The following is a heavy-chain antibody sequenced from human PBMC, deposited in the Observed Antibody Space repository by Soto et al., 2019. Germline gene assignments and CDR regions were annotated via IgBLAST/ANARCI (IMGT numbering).Heavy chain of an antibody. CDR1: GFSLTTSGVG. D-gene: IGHD6-19*01. J-gene: IGHJ4*02. Sequence: QITLKESGPTLVNPTQTLTLTCTFSGFSLTTSGVGVGWIRQPPGKALEWLALIYWNDDKSYRPSLKSRLTITEDTSKNQVVLKMTNMDPVDTATYYCARLYSSGWYFDYWGQGTLVIVSS. V-gene: IGHV2-5*01. CDR2: IYWNDDK. CDR3: ARLYSSGWYFDY.